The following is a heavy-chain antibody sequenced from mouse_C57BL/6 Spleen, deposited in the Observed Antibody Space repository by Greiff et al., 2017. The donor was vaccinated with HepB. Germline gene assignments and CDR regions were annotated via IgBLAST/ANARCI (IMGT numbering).Heavy chain of an antibody. Sequence: EVKLVESGGGLVKPGGSLKLSCAASGFTFSDYGMHWVRQAPEKGLEWVAYISSGSSTIYYADTVKGRFTISRDKAKNTLFLQMTRLRSEDTAMYYCARKDSSGYVGYFDYWGQGTTLTVSS. CDR3: ARKDSSGYVGYFDY. V-gene: IGHV5-17*01. J-gene: IGHJ2*01. CDR1: GFTFSDYG. D-gene: IGHD3-2*02. CDR2: ISSGSSTI.